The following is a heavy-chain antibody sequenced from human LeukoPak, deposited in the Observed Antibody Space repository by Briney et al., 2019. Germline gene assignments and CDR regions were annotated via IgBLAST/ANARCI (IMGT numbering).Heavy chain of an antibody. CDR1: GFTFSSYS. J-gene: IGHJ3*02. CDR2: ISRTSSTI. CDR3: ASKGAAYCGGDCYAFDI. V-gene: IGHV3-48*02. D-gene: IGHD2-21*02. Sequence: GGSLRLSCAASGFTFSSYSMNWVRQAPGKGLEWVSFISRTSSTIYYADSVTGRFTISRDNAENPLYLQMNSLRDEDTAVYYCASKGAAYCGGDCYAFDIWGQGTMVTVSS.